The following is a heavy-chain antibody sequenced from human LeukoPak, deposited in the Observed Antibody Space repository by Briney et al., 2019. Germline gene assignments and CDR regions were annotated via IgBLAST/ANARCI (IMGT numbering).Heavy chain of an antibody. V-gene: IGHV3-48*02. CDR1: GFTFSAYS. J-gene: IGHJ3*02. CDR2: ISSRSFTI. Sequence: GGSLRLSCAASGFTFSAYSMNWVRQAPGKGLDWGSYISSRSFTIYYADSVEGRFTISRDNAKNSLYLEMNSLRDEDTAVYYCARSVIAVAGYDAFDIWGQGTVVTVSS. D-gene: IGHD6-19*01. CDR3: ARSVIAVAGYDAFDI.